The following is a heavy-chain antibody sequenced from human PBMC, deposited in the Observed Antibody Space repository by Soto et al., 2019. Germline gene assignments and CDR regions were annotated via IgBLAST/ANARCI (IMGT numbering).Heavy chain of an antibody. CDR3: VSRTVTTFNAFDI. D-gene: IGHD4-17*01. J-gene: IGHJ3*02. V-gene: IGHV4-39*01. CDR2: IYESENT. CDR1: GGSIRRTNYY. Sequence: SETLSLTCTVSGGSIRRTNYYWGWVRQPPGEGLEWIGSIYESENTYYNPSLKSRVTISLDTSKNQFSLRLSSVTAADTAVFYCVSRTVTTFNAFDIWGQGTMVTVS.